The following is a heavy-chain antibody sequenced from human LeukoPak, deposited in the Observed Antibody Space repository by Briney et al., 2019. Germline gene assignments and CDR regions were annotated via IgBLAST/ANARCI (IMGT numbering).Heavy chain of an antibody. J-gene: IGHJ6*03. CDR2: INHSGST. Sequence: PSETLSLTCAVYGGSFSGYYWSWIRQPPGKGLEWIGEINHSGSTNYNPSLKSRVTISVDTSKNQFSLKLSSVTAADTAVYYCARRGYSSSWYHPYYYMDVWGKGTTVTISS. D-gene: IGHD6-13*01. V-gene: IGHV4-34*01. CDR1: GGSFSGYY. CDR3: ARRGYSSSWYHPYYYMDV.